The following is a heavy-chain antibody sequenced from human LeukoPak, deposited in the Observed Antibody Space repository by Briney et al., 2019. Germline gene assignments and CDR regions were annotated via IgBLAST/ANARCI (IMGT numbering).Heavy chain of an antibody. D-gene: IGHD6-19*01. J-gene: IGHJ4*02. CDR1: GRSISSYY. Sequence: SETLSLTCTVSGRSISSYYWNWIRQPAGKGLEWIGRIDTSGNTNYNPSLKSRITVSIDTSKKQFSLRVNTVTAADTAVYYCARDRGSGWYDYWGQGTLVTVSS. CDR3: ARDRGSGWYDY. V-gene: IGHV4-4*07. CDR2: IDTSGNT.